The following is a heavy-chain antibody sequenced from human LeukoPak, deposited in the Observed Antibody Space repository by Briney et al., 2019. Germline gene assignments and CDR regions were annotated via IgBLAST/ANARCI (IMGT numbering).Heavy chain of an antibody. CDR3: ARGGGFYGSGTTHFDN. CDR1: GGSINSGSYG. CDR2: IYRSGST. D-gene: IGHD3-10*01. V-gene: IGHV4-30-2*01. J-gene: IGHJ4*02. Sequence: SETLSLTCAVSGGSINSGSYGWSWIRQPPGKGLEWIGYIYRSGSTLYNPSLKSRVSITIDKSKNQFSLKLNSVTAADTAFYFCARGGGFYGSGTTHFDNWGQGVLVTVSS.